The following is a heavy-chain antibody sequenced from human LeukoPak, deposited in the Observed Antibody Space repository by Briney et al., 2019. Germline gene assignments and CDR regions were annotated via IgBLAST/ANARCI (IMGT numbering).Heavy chain of an antibody. D-gene: IGHD3-22*01. CDR3: ARGAHYYDSSGYSG. Sequence: GGSPRLSCAASGFTFSSYSMNWVRQAPGKGLEWVSSISSSSSYIYYADSVKGRFTISRDNAKNSLYLQMNSLRAEDTAVYYCARGAHYYDSSGYSGWGQGTLVTVSS. J-gene: IGHJ4*02. V-gene: IGHV3-21*01. CDR1: GFTFSSYS. CDR2: ISSSSSYI.